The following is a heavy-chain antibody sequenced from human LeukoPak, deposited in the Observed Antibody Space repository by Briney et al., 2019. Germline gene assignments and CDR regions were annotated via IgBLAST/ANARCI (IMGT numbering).Heavy chain of an antibody. CDR3: ASPDNRYCSGGSCYIGY. J-gene: IGHJ4*02. Sequence: SETLSLTCTVSGGSISSSSYYWGWIRQPPGKGLEWIGSIYYSGSTYYNPSLKSRVTISVDTSKNQFSLKLSSVTAADTAVYYCASPDNRYCSGGSCYIGYWGQGTLVTVSS. CDR1: GGSISSSSYY. D-gene: IGHD2-15*01. V-gene: IGHV4-39*07. CDR2: IYYSGST.